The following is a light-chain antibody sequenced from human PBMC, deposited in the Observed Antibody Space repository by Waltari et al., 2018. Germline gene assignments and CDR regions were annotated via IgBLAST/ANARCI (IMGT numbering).Light chain of an antibody. CDR1: PSISGW. Sequence: DIQMTQSPSTLSASVGDRVTIACRARPSISGWLAWYQQKPGKAHSLLIYKASTLQSGVLTRFSGSGSGTKVTLTISSLQPDDVATYYCQQYDTNLPWTFGQGTKVEIK. J-gene: IGKJ1*01. V-gene: IGKV1-5*03. CDR2: KAS. CDR3: QQYDTNLPWT.